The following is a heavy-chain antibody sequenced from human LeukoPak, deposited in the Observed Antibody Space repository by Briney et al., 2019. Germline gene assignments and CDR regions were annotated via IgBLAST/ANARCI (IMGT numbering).Heavy chain of an antibody. V-gene: IGHV4-30-2*01. J-gene: IGHJ5*02. CDR2: NFHTGST. CDR1: GDSISSGAYS. CDR3: ARELWFANAPGSWLDP. D-gene: IGHD3-10*01. Sequence: SGTLSLTCVVSGDSISSGAYSWSWIRQPPGKGLEWIGYNFHTGSTFYSPSLKSRVTISVDNSKNQFSLRLSSVTAADTAVYYCARELWFANAPGSWLDPWGQGTLVTVSS.